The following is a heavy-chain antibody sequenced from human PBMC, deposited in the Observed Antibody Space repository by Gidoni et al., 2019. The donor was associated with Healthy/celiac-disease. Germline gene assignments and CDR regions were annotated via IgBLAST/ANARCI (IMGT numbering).Heavy chain of an antibody. D-gene: IGHD3-10*01. V-gene: IGHV4-34*01. CDR2: INHSGST. J-gene: IGHJ4*02. Sequence: QVQLQQWGAGLLKPSEPLSLTCAVYGGSFSGYYWSWIRQPPGKGLEWIGEINHSGSTNYHPSLKSRVTISVDTSKNQFSLKLSSVTAADTAVYYCARVALVRGSDYWGQGTLVTVSS. CDR3: ARVALVRGSDY. CDR1: GGSFSGYY.